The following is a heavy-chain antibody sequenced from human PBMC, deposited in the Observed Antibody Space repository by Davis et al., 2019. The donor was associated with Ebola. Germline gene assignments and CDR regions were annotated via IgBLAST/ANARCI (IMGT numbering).Heavy chain of an antibody. Sequence: MPAETLSLTCSVSGYSISSGYSWGWMRQPPGKGREWIGSFYHSGSTYYNPSLESRVSVSIDTSSNQFSLKLRSVTAAARAVYYCARHFSGSYLSALNYWGQGSLVTVSS. CDR1: GYSISSGYS. V-gene: IGHV4-38-2*02. CDR3: ARHFSGSYLSALNY. J-gene: IGHJ4*02. D-gene: IGHD1-26*01. CDR2: FYHSGST.